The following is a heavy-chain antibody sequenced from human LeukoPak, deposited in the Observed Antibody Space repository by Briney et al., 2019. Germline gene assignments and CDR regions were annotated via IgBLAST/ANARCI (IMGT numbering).Heavy chain of an antibody. CDR3: ARVEGYFDY. D-gene: IGHD1-1*01. V-gene: IGHV3-48*03. CDR1: GFTFSSYE. J-gene: IGHJ4*02. CDR2: ISSSGSTI. Sequence: GGSLRLSCAASGFTFSSYEMNWVRQAPGKGLEGVSYISSSGSTIYYADSVKGRFTISRDNAKNSLYLQMNSLRAEDTAVYYCARVEGYFDYWGQGTLVTVSS.